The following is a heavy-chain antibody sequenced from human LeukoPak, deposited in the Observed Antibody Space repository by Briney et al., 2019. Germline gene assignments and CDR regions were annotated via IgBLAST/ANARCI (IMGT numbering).Heavy chain of an antibody. Sequence: SETLSLTCAVYGGSFSGYYWSWIRQPPGKGLEWIGEINHSGSTNYNPSLKSRVTISVDTSKNQFSLKLSSVTAADTAVYYCARVKRFLVRNYHMDVWGKGTTVTVSS. D-gene: IGHD3-3*01. CDR1: GGSFSGYY. CDR2: INHSGST. CDR3: ARVKRFLVRNYHMDV. V-gene: IGHV4-34*01. J-gene: IGHJ6*03.